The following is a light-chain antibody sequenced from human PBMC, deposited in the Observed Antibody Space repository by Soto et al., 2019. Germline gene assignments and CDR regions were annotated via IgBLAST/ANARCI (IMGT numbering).Light chain of an antibody. CDR1: SSDVGSYGL. V-gene: IGLV2-23*02. CDR2: EVS. Sequence: QSALTQPASVSGSPGQSITISCTGTSSDVGSYGLVSWYQQYPGEAPKLMIYEVSKRPSGVPNRFSGSKSGNTASLTISGLQPEDEAEYYCCSYAGTSTFVVFGGGTKLTVL. J-gene: IGLJ2*01. CDR3: CSYAGTSTFVV.